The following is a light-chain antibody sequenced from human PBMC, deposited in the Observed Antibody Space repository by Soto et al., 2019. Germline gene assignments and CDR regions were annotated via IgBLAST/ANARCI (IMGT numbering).Light chain of an antibody. CDR3: HQYDSAPRT. CDR2: GAS. V-gene: IGKV3-20*01. CDR1: QSVSSCY. Sequence: EIVLTQSPGTLSLSPGERATLSCRASQSVSSCYLAWYQQKPGQAPRLLIYGASSRATGIPDRFSGSGSGTDFTLTISRLEPEDYAVYYCHQYDSAPRTVGGGTKVEIK. J-gene: IGKJ4*01.